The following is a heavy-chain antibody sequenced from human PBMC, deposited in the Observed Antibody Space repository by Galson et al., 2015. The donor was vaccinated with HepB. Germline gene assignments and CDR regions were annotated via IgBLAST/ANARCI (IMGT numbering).Heavy chain of an antibody. D-gene: IGHD2-15*01. J-gene: IGHJ6*02. Sequence: SVKVSCKASGGTFSSYAISWVRQAPGQGLEWMGRIIPILGIANYAQKFQGRVTITADKSTSTAYMELSSLRSEDTAVYYCARDMGLECSGGSCYLDYYGMDVWGQGTTVTVSS. CDR2: IIPILGIA. V-gene: IGHV1-69*04. CDR3: ARDMGLECSGGSCYLDYYGMDV. CDR1: GGTFSSYA.